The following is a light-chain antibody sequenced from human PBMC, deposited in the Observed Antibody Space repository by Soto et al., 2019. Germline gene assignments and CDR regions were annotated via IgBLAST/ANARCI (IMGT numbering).Light chain of an antibody. CDR2: DVS. CDR3: SSYTSSSTV. J-gene: IGLJ1*01. Sequence: QSVLTQPASVSGSPGQSITISCTGTSSDVGGYNYVSWYQQHPGKAPKLMIYDVSNRPSGVSNRFSGSKSGNTASLTISGLQAEDKADYYCSSYTSSSTVFGTGTKVTVL. CDR1: SSDVGGYNY. V-gene: IGLV2-14*01.